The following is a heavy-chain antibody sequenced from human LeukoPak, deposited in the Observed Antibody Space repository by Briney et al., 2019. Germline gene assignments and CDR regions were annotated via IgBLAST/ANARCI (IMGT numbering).Heavy chain of an antibody. CDR3: AISVPAFAY. CDR2: LDDSVST. J-gene: IGHJ4*02. Sequence: PTDSLSLTCAVSGYSIRSGHYWGWIRQTPGKGLEWIGRLDDSVSTYYNPSLKSRVTISLDRSKNHFSLRLNSVTAADTAVYYCAISVPAFAYWGQGTLAAVS. D-gene: IGHD1-1*01. CDR1: GYSIRSGHY. V-gene: IGHV4-38-2*01.